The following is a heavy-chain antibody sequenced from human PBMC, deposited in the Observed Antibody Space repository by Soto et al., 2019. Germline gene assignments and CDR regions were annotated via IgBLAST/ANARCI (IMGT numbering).Heavy chain of an antibody. J-gene: IGHJ6*02. CDR3: ARGRGRDIVVAYGMDV. V-gene: IGHV3-7*01. CDR2: IKQDGSEK. CDR1: GFTFSSYW. D-gene: IGHD2-2*01. Sequence: PGGSLRLSCAASGFTFSSYWMSWVRQAPGKGLEWVSNIKQDGSEKYYVDSVKGRFTISRDNAKNSLYLQMNSLRDEDTAVYYCARGRGRDIVVAYGMDVWGQGTTVTVSS.